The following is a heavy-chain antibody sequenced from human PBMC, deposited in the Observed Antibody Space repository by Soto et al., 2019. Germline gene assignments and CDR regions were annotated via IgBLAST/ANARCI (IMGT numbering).Heavy chain of an antibody. Sequence: QLQLQESGPGLVKPSETQSLTCTVSGGSISSNSYYWDWIRQPPGKGLEWIGSGYHGGNTYYNPSHKSRVTISVDTSTNQFSLKLNSVTAADTAVYYCARHLSGYGYLYFEYWGQGILVTVSS. CDR2: GYHGGNT. D-gene: IGHD5-18*01. V-gene: IGHV4-39*01. CDR1: GGSISSNSYY. CDR3: ARHLSGYGYLYFEY. J-gene: IGHJ4*02.